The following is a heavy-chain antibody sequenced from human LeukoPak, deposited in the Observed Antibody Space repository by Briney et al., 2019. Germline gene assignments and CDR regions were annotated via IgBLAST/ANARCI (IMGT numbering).Heavy chain of an antibody. CDR3: ARDSSLYNFDY. Sequence: ASVKVSCKASSYTFTSYGISWVRQAPGQGLEWMGWISAYNGNTNYAQKLQGRVTMTIDTSTSTAYMELRSLRSDDTAVYYCARDSSLYNFDYWGQGTLVTVSS. V-gene: IGHV1-18*01. CDR2: ISAYNGNT. J-gene: IGHJ4*02. CDR1: SYTFTSYG. D-gene: IGHD6-6*01.